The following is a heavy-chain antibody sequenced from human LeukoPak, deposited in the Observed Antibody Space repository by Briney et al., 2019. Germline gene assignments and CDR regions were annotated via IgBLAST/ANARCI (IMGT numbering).Heavy chain of an antibody. J-gene: IGHJ4*02. D-gene: IGHD2-2*01. CDR2: INPNSGDT. V-gene: IGHV1-2*06. CDR3: ARDYCSSTSCLFDY. Sequence: ASVKVSCKASGYTFTGYHMHWVRQAPGQGLEWLGRINPNSGDTNCAQKFQGRVTMTRDTSISTAYMELNRLRSDDTAVYYCARDYCSSTSCLFDYWGQGTLVTDSS. CDR1: GYTFTGYH.